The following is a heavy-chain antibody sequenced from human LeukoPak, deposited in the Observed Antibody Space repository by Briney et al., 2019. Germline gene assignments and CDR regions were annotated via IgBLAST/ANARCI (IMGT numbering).Heavy chain of an antibody. Sequence: KASETLSLTCTVSGGSISSSSYSWGWIRQPPGKGLEWIGSIYYSGSTYYNPSLKSRVTISVDTSKNQFSLKLSSVTAADTAVYYCARLSCSSTSCYMPFDYWGQGTLVTVSS. D-gene: IGHD2-2*02. CDR1: GGSISSSSYS. V-gene: IGHV4-39*01. J-gene: IGHJ4*02. CDR3: ARLSCSSTSCYMPFDY. CDR2: IYYSGST.